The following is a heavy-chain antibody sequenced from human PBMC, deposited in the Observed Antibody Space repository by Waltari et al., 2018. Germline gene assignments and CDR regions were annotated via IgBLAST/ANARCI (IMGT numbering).Heavy chain of an antibody. D-gene: IGHD3-22*01. V-gene: IGHV4-34*01. J-gene: IGHJ6*02. CDR1: GGSFSGYY. Sequence: QVQLQQWGAGLLKPSETLSLTCAVYGGSFSGYYWSWIRQPPGKGLEWIGEINHSGSTNYNPSLKSRVTISVDTSKNQFSLKLSSVTAADTAVYYCARVGKDSSGLIYYYYYGMDVWGQGTTVTVSS. CDR2: INHSGST. CDR3: ARVGKDSSGLIYYYYYGMDV.